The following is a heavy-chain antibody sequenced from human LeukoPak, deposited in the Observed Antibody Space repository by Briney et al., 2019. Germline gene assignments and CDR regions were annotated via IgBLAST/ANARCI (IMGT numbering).Heavy chain of an antibody. CDR3: ARLKFYDSTGYSPGHYMDV. Sequence: SETLSLTCTVSGGPMYSYYWSWIRQTAGKGLERIGRLYPGVSTNYNPSLKSRVTMSVDTSKNQFALKLSAVTAVDTAVYYCARLKFYDSTGYSPGHYMDVWGRGTTVTVSS. D-gene: IGHD3-22*01. CDR2: LYPGVST. CDR1: GGPMYSYY. V-gene: IGHV4-4*07. J-gene: IGHJ6*03.